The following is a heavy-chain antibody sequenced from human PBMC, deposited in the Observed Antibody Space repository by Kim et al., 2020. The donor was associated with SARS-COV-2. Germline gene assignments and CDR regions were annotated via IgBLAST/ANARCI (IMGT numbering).Heavy chain of an antibody. D-gene: IGHD1-1*01. V-gene: IGHV4-59*01. CDR1: GGSISGYY. CDR3: ASESWSPGFFYYHYMDA. Sequence: SETLSLTCSVSGGSISGYYWSWIRQSPGKGLEWIGYIYYRGNTNYNPSLESRVTMSLDTSNNQFSLKLTSVTAADTAVYYCASESWSPGFFYYHYMDAWG. J-gene: IGHJ6*03. CDR2: IYYRGNT.